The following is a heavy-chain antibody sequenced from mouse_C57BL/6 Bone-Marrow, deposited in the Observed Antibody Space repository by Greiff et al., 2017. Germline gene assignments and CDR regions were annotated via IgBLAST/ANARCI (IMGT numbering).Heavy chain of an antibody. CDR2: IDPENGDT. V-gene: IGHV14-4*01. CDR3: TTLRY. CDR1: GFNIKDDY. J-gene: IGHJ4*01. Sequence: EVQLQQSGAELVRPGASVKLSCTASGFNIKDDYMHWVKQRPEQGLEWIGWIDPENGDTESPSKFQGKATIKADTSSNTAYLHLSSLTSEDTAVYYCTTLRYWGQGTSVTVSS.